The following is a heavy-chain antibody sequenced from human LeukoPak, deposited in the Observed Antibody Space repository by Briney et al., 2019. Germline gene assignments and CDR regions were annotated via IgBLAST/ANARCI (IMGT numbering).Heavy chain of an antibody. D-gene: IGHD3-10*01. CDR2: IRYDGNDK. Sequence: PGGSLRLSCAASGFTFSYYGMHWVRQAPGKGLEWVAFIRYDGNDKFYAESVKGRFTISRDTSRNALYLQMNRLRPEDTAVYYCAKDLMRDRWFGESWGQGTLVSVSS. CDR3: AKDLMRDRWFGES. CDR1: GFTFSYYG. J-gene: IGHJ5*02. V-gene: IGHV3-30*02.